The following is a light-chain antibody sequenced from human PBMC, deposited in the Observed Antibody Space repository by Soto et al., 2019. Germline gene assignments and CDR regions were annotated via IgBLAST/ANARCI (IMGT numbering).Light chain of an antibody. V-gene: IGLV1-47*01. J-gene: IGLJ3*02. CDR3: AAWDNSLRWV. Sequence: QSALSQPPSASGAPGQRVTISCSGSSSNIGSNFVYWYQQLPGTAPKLLIYRTDQRPSGVPDRFSGSKPGASASLVISGLRSEDEADYYCAAWDNSLRWVFGGGTQLTVL. CDR2: RTD. CDR1: SSNIGSNF.